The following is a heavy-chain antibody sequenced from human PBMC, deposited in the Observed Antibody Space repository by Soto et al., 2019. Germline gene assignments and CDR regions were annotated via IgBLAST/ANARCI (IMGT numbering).Heavy chain of an antibody. V-gene: IGHV1-46*01. Sequence: QVQLVQSGAEVKKPGASVKVSCTASGYTFTSYYMHWVRQAPGQGLEWMGIINPSGGSTSYAQKFQGRVTMTRDTSTSTVYMELSSLRSEDTAVYYCARDPGEMATDKGYRYFDLWGRGTLVTVSS. CDR3: ARDPGEMATDKGYRYFDL. CDR1: GYTFTSYY. J-gene: IGHJ2*01. CDR2: INPSGGST. D-gene: IGHD3-10*01.